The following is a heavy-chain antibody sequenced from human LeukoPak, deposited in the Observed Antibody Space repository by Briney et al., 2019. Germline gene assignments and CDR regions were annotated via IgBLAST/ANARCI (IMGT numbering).Heavy chain of an antibody. CDR1: GGSISSYY. J-gene: IGHJ4*02. D-gene: IGHD3-9*01. CDR2: IYYSGST. V-gene: IGHV4-59*08. CDR3: ARHDRIRYFDTDY. Sequence: SETLSLTCTVSGGSISSYYWSWIRQPPGKGLEWIGYIYYSGSTNYNPSLKSRVTISVDTSKKQFSLKLSSVTAVDTAVYYCARHDRIRYFDTDYWGQGTLVTVSS.